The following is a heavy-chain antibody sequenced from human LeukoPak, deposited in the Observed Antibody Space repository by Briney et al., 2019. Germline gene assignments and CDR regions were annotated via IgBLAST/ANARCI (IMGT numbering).Heavy chain of an antibody. CDR3: ARGLAVTTG. Sequence: ASVKVSCKASGGTFSSYAISWVRQAPGQGLEWMGWINPNSGGTNYAQKFQGRVTMTRDTSISTAYMELSRLRSDDTAVYYCARGLAVTTGWGQGTLVTVSS. D-gene: IGHD4-11*01. CDR1: GGTFSSYA. CDR2: INPNSGGT. V-gene: IGHV1-2*02. J-gene: IGHJ4*02.